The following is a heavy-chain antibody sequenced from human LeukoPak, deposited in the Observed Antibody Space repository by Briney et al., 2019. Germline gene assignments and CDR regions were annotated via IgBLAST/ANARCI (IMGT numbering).Heavy chain of an antibody. J-gene: IGHJ1*01. CDR3: ASLTSGYLLEYFQH. CDR1: GYTFTGYY. CDR2: INPNSGGT. D-gene: IGHD3-22*01. V-gene: IGHV1-2*06. Sequence: GASVKVSCKASGYTFTGYYMHWVRQAPGQGLEWMGRINPNSGGTNYAQKFQGRVTITRDTSISTAYMELSRLRSDDTAVYYCASLTSGYLLEYFQHWGQGTLVTVSS.